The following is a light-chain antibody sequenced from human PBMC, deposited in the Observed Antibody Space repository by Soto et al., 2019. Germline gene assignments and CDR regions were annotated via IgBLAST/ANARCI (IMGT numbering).Light chain of an antibody. Sequence: EIVLTQSPGTLSLSPGERATLSCRASQSVSSSYLAWYQQKPGQAPRLLIYGASSRATGIPDRFSGSGSGTDFTLTISRLEPEYFAVYYCQQYGSSPFFTFGPGTKVDIK. CDR3: QQYGSSPFFT. V-gene: IGKV3-20*01. CDR2: GAS. J-gene: IGKJ3*01. CDR1: QSVSSSY.